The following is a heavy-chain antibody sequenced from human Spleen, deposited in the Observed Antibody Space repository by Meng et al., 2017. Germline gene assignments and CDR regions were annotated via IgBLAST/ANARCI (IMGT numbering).Heavy chain of an antibody. D-gene: IGHD4-17*01. J-gene: IGHJ4*02. V-gene: IGHV4-28*05. CDR2: IYYSGSI. CDR3: ARRTTHEEYGDYFDY. CDR1: GYSSGSRNW. Sequence: QGQAQAPGPGLVRPSDPLPLPCAVSGYSSGSRNWWGWIRQPPGKGLEWIGYIYYSGSIYYSPSLKSRVTMSVDTSKNQFSLKLSSVTAVDTAVYYCARRTTHEEYGDYFDYWGQGTLVTVSS.